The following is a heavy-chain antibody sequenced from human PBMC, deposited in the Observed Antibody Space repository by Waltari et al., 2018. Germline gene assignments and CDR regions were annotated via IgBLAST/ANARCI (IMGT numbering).Heavy chain of an antibody. V-gene: IGHV3-23*01. J-gene: IGHJ3*02. CDR1: GFTFSSYA. CDR2: ISGSGGST. CDR3: ARGANYDFWSGTHAFDI. Sequence: EVQLLESGGGLVQPGGSLRLSCAASGFTFSSYAMSWVRQAPGKGLEWVSAISGSGGSTYYADSVKGRFTISRDNSKNSLYLQMNSLRAEDTAVYYCARGANYDFWSGTHAFDIWGQGTMV. D-gene: IGHD3-3*01.